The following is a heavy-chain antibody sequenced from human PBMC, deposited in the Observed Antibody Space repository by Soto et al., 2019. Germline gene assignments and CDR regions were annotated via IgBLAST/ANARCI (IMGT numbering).Heavy chain of an antibody. D-gene: IGHD3-22*01. V-gene: IGHV1-69*06. CDR1: GGTFSSYA. CDR3: ATGLHTYYYDSSGYYPFDY. Sequence: SVKVSCKASGGTFSSYAISWVRQAPGQGLEWMGGIIPIFGTANYAQKFQGRVTIAADKSTSTAYMELSSLRSEDTAVYYCATGLHTYYYDSSGYYPFDYWGQGTLVTVSS. CDR2: IIPIFGTA. J-gene: IGHJ4*02.